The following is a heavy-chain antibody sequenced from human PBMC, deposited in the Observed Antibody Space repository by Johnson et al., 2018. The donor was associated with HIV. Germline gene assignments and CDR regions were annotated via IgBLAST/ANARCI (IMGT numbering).Heavy chain of an antibody. D-gene: IGHD4-17*01. CDR2: IDWTGANA. Sequence: MLLVESGGGVERPGESLRLSCVGSGFMFDDYAMSWVRQVPGKGLEWVSGIDWTGANAGYADSVKGRFTIFRDNAKNSLYIQMSGLREEDTALYYCARHAGGDFTYGLFQHWGRGTIVTVSS. J-gene: IGHJ1*01. CDR3: ARHAGGDFTYGLFQH. V-gene: IGHV3-20*04. CDR1: GFMFDDYA.